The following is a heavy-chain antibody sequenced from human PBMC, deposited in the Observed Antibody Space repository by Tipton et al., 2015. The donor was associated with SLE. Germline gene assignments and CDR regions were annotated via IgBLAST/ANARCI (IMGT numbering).Heavy chain of an antibody. Sequence: TLSLTCTVSGGSISSHYWSWIRQPPGKGLEWIGSIYHSGSTYYNPSLKSRVTISVDTSKNQFSLKLSSVTAADTAVYYCARDDPDFWAFDIWGQGTMVTVSS. V-gene: IGHV4-59*11. CDR3: ARDDPDFWAFDI. J-gene: IGHJ3*02. D-gene: IGHD3-3*01. CDR1: GGSISSHY. CDR2: IYHSGST.